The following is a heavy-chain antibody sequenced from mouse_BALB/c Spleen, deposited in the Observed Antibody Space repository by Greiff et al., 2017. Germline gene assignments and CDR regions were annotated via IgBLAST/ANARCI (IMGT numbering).Heavy chain of an antibody. J-gene: IGHJ2*01. D-gene: IGHD3-1*01. Sequence: EVQLVESGGGLVKPGGSLKLSCAASGFTFSSYAMSWVRQTPEKRLEWVASISSGGSTYYPDSVKGRFTISRDNARNILYLQMSSLRSEDTAMYYCARGDFGGYWGQGTTLTVSS. V-gene: IGHV5-6-5*01. CDR3: ARGDFGGY. CDR2: ISSGGST. CDR1: GFTFSSYA.